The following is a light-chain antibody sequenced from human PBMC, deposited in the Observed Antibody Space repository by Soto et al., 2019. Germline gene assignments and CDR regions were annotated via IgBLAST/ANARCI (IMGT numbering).Light chain of an antibody. Sequence: QSVLTQPASVSGSPGQSITISCTGTSSEIGAYNYVSWYQQHPGKAPKLMIYEVSHRPSGISNRFSGSKSGNTASLTISGLQADDEADYYCCSYTTSSTRVFGGGTKLTVL. CDR1: SSEIGAYNY. CDR3: CSYTTSSTRV. CDR2: EVS. J-gene: IGLJ3*02. V-gene: IGLV2-14*01.